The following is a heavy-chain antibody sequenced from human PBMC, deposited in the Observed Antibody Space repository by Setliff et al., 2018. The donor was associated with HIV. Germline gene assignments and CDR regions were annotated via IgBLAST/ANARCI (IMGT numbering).Heavy chain of an antibody. CDR1: GYTFTSYD. D-gene: IGHD2-15*01. CDR2: MNPNSGNT. J-gene: IGHJ1*01. CDR3: ARGGGVYCSGGSCYTSVDFQH. V-gene: IGHV1-8*02. Sequence: RASVKVSCKASGYTFTSYDINWVRQATGQGLEWMGWMNPNSGNTGYAQKFQGRVTMTRNTSIRTAYMELSSLRSEDTAVYYCARGGGVYCSGGSCYTSVDFQHWGQGTLVTVSS.